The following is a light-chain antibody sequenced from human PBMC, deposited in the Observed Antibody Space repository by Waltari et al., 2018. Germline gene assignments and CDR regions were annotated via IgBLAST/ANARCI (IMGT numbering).Light chain of an antibody. CDR1: SSHIGRTD. Sequence: QSVVTQPPSASGTPGQRVTISCSGSSSHIGRTDVCWYPQLPGTAPKLLIYRNNQRPSGVPDRFSGSKSGTSAALAISGLRSEDEADYYCAVWDGSLNGWVFGGGTKLTVL. CDR2: RNN. J-gene: IGLJ3*02. CDR3: AVWDGSLNGWV. V-gene: IGLV1-47*01.